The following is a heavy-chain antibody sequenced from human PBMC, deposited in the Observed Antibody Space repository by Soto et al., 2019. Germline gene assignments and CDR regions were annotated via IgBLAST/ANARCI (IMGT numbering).Heavy chain of an antibody. CDR1: NFSISSGYY. CDR3: ARTRSGSYYSVFNY. J-gene: IGHJ4*02. Sequence: SETLSLTCVVSNFSISSGYYWGWIRQSPGKGLEGIASIYRSGTTSYNPSLKSRVTISVDPSKNQFSLMLTAVTAADTAVYYCARTRSGSYYSVFNYWGRGSLVTVSS. D-gene: IGHD1-26*01. V-gene: IGHV4-38-2*01. CDR2: IYRSGTT.